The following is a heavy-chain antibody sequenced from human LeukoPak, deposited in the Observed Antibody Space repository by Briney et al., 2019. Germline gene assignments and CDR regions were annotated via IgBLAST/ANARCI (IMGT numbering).Heavy chain of an antibody. CDR1: GFTFDDYA. V-gene: IGHV3-9*03. J-gene: IGHJ4*01. CDR3: YKANGYQGMVTGGNFDN. D-gene: IGHD6-19*01. Sequence: GGSLRLSCAASGFTFDDYAMHWVRQAPGKGLEWVSGISWNSGSIGYADSVKGRFTISSDNAKNSLYLQMNSLISDDIALYSLYKANGYQGMVTGGNFDNWGQGTLVTVSS. CDR2: ISWNSGSI.